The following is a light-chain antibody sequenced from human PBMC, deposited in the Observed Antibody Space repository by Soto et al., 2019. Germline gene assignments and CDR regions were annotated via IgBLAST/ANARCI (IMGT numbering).Light chain of an antibody. V-gene: IGKV2-30*02. CDR1: RSLVHSDGNIY. CDR3: LQATHWPHT. J-gene: IGKJ2*01. Sequence: DVVLTQSPLSLSVTLGQPASISCGYSRSLVHSDGNIYLIWFQQRPGQSPRRLIYQVSNRDSGVPDRFSGSGSVTDFTLKISRVEAEDVGVYYCLQATHWPHTFGQGTKVDIK. CDR2: QVS.